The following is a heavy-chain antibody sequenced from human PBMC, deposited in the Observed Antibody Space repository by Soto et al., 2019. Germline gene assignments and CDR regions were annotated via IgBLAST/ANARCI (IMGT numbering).Heavy chain of an antibody. CDR1: GGTFSSYA. V-gene: IGHV1-69*13. CDR3: ARGKLTVTTMRLESNYYYYYGMDV. Sequence: SVKVSCKASGGTFSSYAISWVRQAPGQGLEWMGGIIPILGTANYAQKFQGRVTITADESTSTAYMELSSLRSEDTAVYYCARGKLTVTTMRLESNYYYYYGMDVWGQGTTVTVSS. CDR2: IIPILGTA. D-gene: IGHD4-4*01. J-gene: IGHJ6*02.